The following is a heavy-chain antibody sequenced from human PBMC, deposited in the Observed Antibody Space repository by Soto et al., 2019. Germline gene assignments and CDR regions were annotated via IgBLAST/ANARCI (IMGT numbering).Heavy chain of an antibody. CDR1: GFTFTNYA. Sequence: EAQVLESGGGLVQPGGSLRLSCVASGFTFTNYAMSWVRQAPGMGLEWVSSISASSQTTTYADSVKGRFTISRDTSKNTVFLHMSSLRAEDTALYFCARSLRITYGDRYLDVWGRGTQVTVSS. V-gene: IGHV3-23*01. J-gene: IGHJ2*01. CDR3: ARSLRITYGDRYLDV. D-gene: IGHD4-17*01. CDR2: ISASSQTT.